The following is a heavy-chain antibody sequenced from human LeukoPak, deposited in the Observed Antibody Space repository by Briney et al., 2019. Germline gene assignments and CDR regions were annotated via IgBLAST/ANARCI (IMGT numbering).Heavy chain of an antibody. Sequence: PSETLSLTCTVSGGSISSYFWSWIRQPPGKGLEWIGYIYYSGSTNYNPSLKSRVTISVNTSKNQFSLKLSSVTAADTAMYYCAKIAAAGRLYFDLWGRGTLVTVPS. D-gene: IGHD6-13*01. CDR3: AKIAAAGRLYFDL. CDR1: GGSISSYF. V-gene: IGHV4-59*01. J-gene: IGHJ2*01. CDR2: IYYSGST.